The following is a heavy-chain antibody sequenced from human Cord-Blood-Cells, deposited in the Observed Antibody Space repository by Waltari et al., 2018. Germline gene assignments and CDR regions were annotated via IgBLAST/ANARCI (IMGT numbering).Heavy chain of an antibody. Sequence: QVQLVQSGAEVKKPGSSVKVSCQASRGTFSSYAISWLRQAPGQGLEWMGGIIPLFGTANYAQKFQGRVTITADESPSTAYMELSSLRSEDTAVYYCARELRFLEWLDAFDIWGQGTMVTVSS. CDR1: RGTFSSYA. CDR3: ARELRFLEWLDAFDI. D-gene: IGHD3-3*01. J-gene: IGHJ3*02. CDR2: IIPLFGTA. V-gene: IGHV1-69*01.